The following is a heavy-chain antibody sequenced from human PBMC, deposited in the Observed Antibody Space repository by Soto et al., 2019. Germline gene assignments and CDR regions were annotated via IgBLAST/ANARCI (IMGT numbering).Heavy chain of an antibody. D-gene: IGHD3-16*01. CDR1: GYSFTSNW. CDR3: ARHQRDDASRKIDC. V-gene: IGHV5-51*01. Sequence: GESLTKSCQGSGYSFTSNWIGWVRQLPGKGLEWMGIINPADSDIKYSPSFQGQVTISADKSIGTAYLQWSSLKASDTAMYYCARHQRDDASRKIDCWGQGTLVTVSS. J-gene: IGHJ4*02. CDR2: INPADSDI.